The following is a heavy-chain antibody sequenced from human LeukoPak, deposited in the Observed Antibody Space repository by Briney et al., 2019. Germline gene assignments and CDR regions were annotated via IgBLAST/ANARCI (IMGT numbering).Heavy chain of an antibody. CDR3: ARRRDMNYYDSSGYDY. Sequence: ASVKVSCKASVYTFTSYGISWVRQAPGQGLEWMGWISTYNGNTNYAQKLQGRVTMTTDTSTSTAYMDLRSLRSDDTAVYYCARRRDMNYYDSSGYDYWGQGTLVTVSS. CDR2: ISTYNGNT. V-gene: IGHV1-18*01. J-gene: IGHJ4*02. CDR1: VYTFTSYG. D-gene: IGHD3-22*01.